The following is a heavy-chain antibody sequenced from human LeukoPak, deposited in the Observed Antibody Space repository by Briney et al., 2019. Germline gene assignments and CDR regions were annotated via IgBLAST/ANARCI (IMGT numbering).Heavy chain of an antibody. J-gene: IGHJ4*02. D-gene: IGHD4-23*01. Sequence: GGSLRLSCAASGFTFSSYGMHWVRQAPGKGLEWVAVISYDGSNKHYADSVKGRFTISRDNSKNTLYLQMNSLRAEDTAVYYCAKLVSAATVVRYYFDYWGQGTLVTVSS. CDR2: ISYDGSNK. CDR3: AKLVSAATVVRYYFDY. CDR1: GFTFSSYG. V-gene: IGHV3-30*18.